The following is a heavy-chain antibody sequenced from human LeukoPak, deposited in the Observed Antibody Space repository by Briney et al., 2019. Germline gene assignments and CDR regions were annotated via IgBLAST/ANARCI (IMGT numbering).Heavy chain of an antibody. Sequence: GGSLRLSCAASGFTFSDYYMSWIRQAPGKGLEWVSYISSSGSTIYYADSVKGRFTISRDSAKNSLYLQMNSLRAEDTAVYYCASESYSSSWPRGGNWFDPWGQGTLVTVSS. V-gene: IGHV3-11*04. J-gene: IGHJ5*02. CDR1: GFTFSDYY. D-gene: IGHD6-13*01. CDR2: ISSSGSTI. CDR3: ASESYSSSWPRGGNWFDP.